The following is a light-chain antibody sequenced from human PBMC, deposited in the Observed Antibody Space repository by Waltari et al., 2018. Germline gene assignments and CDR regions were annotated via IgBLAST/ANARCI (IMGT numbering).Light chain of an antibody. V-gene: IGKV3-20*01. Sequence: EIVLPQSPGTLSLSPGQRATLSCRASQSVTSISLTWYQQKLGQAPRRLIYGTSSRATGIPDRFSGSGSGTDFTLTISRLEPEDVATYYCQQYDGEVVTFGGGTKVEI. CDR1: QSVTSIS. CDR3: QQYDGEVVT. J-gene: IGKJ4*01. CDR2: GTS.